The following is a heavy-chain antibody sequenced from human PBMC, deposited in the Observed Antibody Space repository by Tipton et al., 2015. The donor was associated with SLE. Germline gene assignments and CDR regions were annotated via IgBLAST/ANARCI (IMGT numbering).Heavy chain of an antibody. CDR2: INHSGST. V-gene: IGHV4-34*01. Sequence: TLSLTCAVYGGSFSGYYWSWIRQPPGKGLEWIGEINHSGSTNYNPSLKSRVTISVDTSKNQFSLKLSSVTAADTAVYYCALCPSSTSCQFDYWGQGTLVTVSS. CDR3: ALCPSSTSCQFDY. D-gene: IGHD2-2*01. CDR1: GGSFSGYY. J-gene: IGHJ4*02.